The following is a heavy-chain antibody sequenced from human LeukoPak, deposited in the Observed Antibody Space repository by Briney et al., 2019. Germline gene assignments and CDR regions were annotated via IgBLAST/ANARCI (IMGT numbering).Heavy chain of an antibody. CDR2: INHSGST. Sequence: SETLSLTCAVYGGSFSDYYWSWIRQPPGKGLEWIGEINHSGSTNYNPSLKSRVTISVDTSKNQFSLKLSSVAAADTAVYYCAGSIAARLDYWGQGTLVTVSS. CDR3: AGSIAARLDY. J-gene: IGHJ4*02. V-gene: IGHV4-34*01. D-gene: IGHD6-6*01. CDR1: GGSFSDYY.